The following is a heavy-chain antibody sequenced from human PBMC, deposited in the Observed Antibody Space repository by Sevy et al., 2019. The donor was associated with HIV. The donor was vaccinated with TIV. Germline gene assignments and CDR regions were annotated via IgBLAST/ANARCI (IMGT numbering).Heavy chain of an antibody. V-gene: IGHV3-30*18. CDR2: ISYDGSNK. Sequence: GGSLRLSCAASGFTFSSYGMHWVRQAPGKGLEWVAVISYDGSNKYYADSVKGRFTISRDNSKNTLYLKMNSLRAEDTAGYYCAKVLGYCSGGSCYEAGVVDYWGQGTLVTVSS. D-gene: IGHD2-15*01. CDR3: AKVLGYCSGGSCYEAGVVDY. J-gene: IGHJ4*02. CDR1: GFTFSSYG.